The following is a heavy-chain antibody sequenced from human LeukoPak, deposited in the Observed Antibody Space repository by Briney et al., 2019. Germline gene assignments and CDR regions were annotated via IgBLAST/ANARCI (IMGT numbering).Heavy chain of an antibody. CDR3: ARGSIFGVVPAGYFDY. CDR1: GYTFTNYA. J-gene: IGHJ4*02. D-gene: IGHD3-3*01. CDR2: TNGGLENT. V-gene: IGHV1-3*01. Sequence: ASVKVSCKASGYTFTNYAIHWVRQAPGQSLEWMGQTNGGLENTKYSQRFLGRVTITRDISANTAYMELSSLTSEDTAVYYCARGSIFGVVPAGYFDYWGQGTLVTVSS.